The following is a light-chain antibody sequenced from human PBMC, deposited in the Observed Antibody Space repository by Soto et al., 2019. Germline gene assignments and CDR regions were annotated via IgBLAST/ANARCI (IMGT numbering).Light chain of an antibody. Sequence: AIQLTQSPSSLSASVGDRVTITCRASQGISSALAWYQQKPGKAPKLLIYDASSLESGFPSRFSGSGSGTDFTLTISSLQPEDFATYYCQQFNSYPFTFGPGPKVDIK. CDR1: QGISSA. V-gene: IGKV1-13*02. CDR2: DAS. CDR3: QQFNSYPFT. J-gene: IGKJ3*01.